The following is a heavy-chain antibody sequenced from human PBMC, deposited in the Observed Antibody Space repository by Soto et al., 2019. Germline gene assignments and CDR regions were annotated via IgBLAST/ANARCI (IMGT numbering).Heavy chain of an antibody. D-gene: IGHD3-9*01. CDR2: ISYDGSNK. J-gene: IGHJ6*02. V-gene: IGHV3-30-3*01. CDR3: ASDVSFDWLLSLAYYYAMDV. CDR1: GFTFSSYA. Sequence: QVQLVESGGGVVQPGRSLRLSCAASGFTFSSYAMHWVRQAPGKGLEWVAVISYDGSNKYYADSVKGRFTISRDNSKNTLYLQMNGLRAEDTAVYCCASDVSFDWLLSLAYYYAMDVWGQGTTVTVSS.